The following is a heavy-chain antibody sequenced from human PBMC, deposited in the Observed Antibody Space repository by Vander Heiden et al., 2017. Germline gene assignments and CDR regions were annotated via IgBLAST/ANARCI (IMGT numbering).Heavy chain of an antibody. J-gene: IGHJ4*02. CDR2: VNGPGGST. Sequence: EVQLAESGGGVARPGESLKLSCAAPGFTFRDYAMTWIRQVPGRGLEWVSNVNGPGGSTDYAASVRGRFTISRDNARNSLYLQMNSLSAEDTAFYYCARRSTMATLEGFDFWGQGTLVTVSS. V-gene: IGHV3-20*04. CDR1: GFTFRDYA. CDR3: ARRSTMATLEGFDF. D-gene: IGHD5-12*01.